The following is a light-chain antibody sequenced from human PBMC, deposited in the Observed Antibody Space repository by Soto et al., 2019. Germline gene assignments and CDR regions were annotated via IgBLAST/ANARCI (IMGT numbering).Light chain of an antibody. J-gene: IGLJ1*01. CDR3: SSYTSSSTPV. V-gene: IGLV2-14*01. CDR1: SSDVGGYNY. Sequence: QSVLTQPASVSGSPGQSIAISCTGTSSDVGGYNYVSWYQQHPGKAPKLMIYEVGNRPSGVSNRFSGSKSGNTASLTISGLQAEDEAEYYCSSYTSSSTPVFGTGTKVTVL. CDR2: EVG.